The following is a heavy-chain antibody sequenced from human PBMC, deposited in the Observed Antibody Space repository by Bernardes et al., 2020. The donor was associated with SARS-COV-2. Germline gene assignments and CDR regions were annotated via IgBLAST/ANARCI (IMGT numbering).Heavy chain of an antibody. CDR3: ARLGSWDDYFDY. D-gene: IGHD6-13*01. J-gene: IGHJ4*02. V-gene: IGHV4-59*08. CDR2: IYYSGST. CDR1: GGSISSYY. Sequence: SETLSLTCTVSGGSISSYYWSWIRQPPGKGLEWIGYIYYSGSTNYNPSLKSRVTISVDTSKNQFSLKLSSVTAADTAVYYCARLGSWDDYFDYWGQGTLVTVSS.